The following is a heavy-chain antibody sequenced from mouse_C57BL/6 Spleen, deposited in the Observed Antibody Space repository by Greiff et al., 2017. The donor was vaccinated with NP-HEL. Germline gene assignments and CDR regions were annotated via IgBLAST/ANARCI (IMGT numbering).Heavy chain of an antibody. D-gene: IGHD2-3*01. CDR1: GYTFTSYT. CDR2: INPSSGYT. V-gene: IGHV1-4*01. J-gene: IGHJ1*03. Sequence: QVQLKESGAELARPGASVKMSCKASGYTFTSYTMHWVKQRPGQGLEWIGYINPSSGYTKYNQKFKDKATLTADKSSSTAYMQLSSLTSEDSAVYYCAPYDHDVWGTGTTVTVSS. CDR3: APYDHDV.